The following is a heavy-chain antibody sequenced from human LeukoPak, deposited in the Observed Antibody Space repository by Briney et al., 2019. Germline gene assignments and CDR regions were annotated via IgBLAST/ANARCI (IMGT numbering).Heavy chain of an antibody. D-gene: IGHD3-10*02. CDR1: GGSISSSHW. J-gene: IGHJ3*02. CDR3: ARRCGTGRCSGIHDAFDI. V-gene: IGHV4-4*02. Sequence: PSETLSLTCAVSGGSISSSHWWSWVRQPPGKGLEWIGEIYHSGSTNYNPSLKSRITISVDMSKNQFSLKLSSVTAADTAVYYCARRCGTGRCSGIHDAFDIWGQGTMVTVSS. CDR2: IYHSGST.